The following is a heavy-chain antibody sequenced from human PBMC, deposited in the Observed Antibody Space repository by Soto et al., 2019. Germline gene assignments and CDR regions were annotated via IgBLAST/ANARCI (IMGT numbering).Heavy chain of an antibody. V-gene: IGHV4-59*01. CDR3: GRNLFGWGIWFDP. J-gene: IGHJ5*02. D-gene: IGHD3-10*02. CDR2: IYYSGST. Sequence: PSETLSLTCTVSGGSISSYYWSWIRQPSGKGLEWIGYIYYSGSTNYNPSLKSRVTISVDTSKNQFSLKLSSVTAADTAVYYCGRNLFGWGIWFDPWGQGTLVTVSS. CDR1: GGSISSYY.